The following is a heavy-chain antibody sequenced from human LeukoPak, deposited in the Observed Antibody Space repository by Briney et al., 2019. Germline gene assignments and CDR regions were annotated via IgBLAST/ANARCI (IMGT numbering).Heavy chain of an antibody. Sequence: SVKVSCKASGGTFSSYAISWVRQAPGQGLEWMGGIIPIFGTANYAQKFQGRVTITADESTSTAYMELSSLRSEDTAVYYCARDGTTSGIAARLGGLRLDWYFDLWGRGTLVTVSS. CDR2: IIPIFGTA. V-gene: IGHV1-69*13. CDR3: ARDGTTSGIAARLGGLRLDWYFDL. D-gene: IGHD6-6*01. J-gene: IGHJ2*01. CDR1: GGTFSSYA.